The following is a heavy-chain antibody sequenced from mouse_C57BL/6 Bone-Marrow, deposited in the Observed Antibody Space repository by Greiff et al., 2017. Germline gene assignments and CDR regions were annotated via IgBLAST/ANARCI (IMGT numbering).Heavy chain of an antibody. CDR2: IDPENGDT. V-gene: IGHV14-4*01. J-gene: IGHJ4*01. CDR3: TTGAMDY. CDR1: GFNIKDDY. Sequence: VQLKESGAELVRPGASVKLSCTASGFNIKDDYMHWVKQRPEQGLEWIGWIDPENGDTEYASKFQGKATITADTSSNTAYLQLSSLTSEDTAVYYCTTGAMDYWGQGTSVTGSS.